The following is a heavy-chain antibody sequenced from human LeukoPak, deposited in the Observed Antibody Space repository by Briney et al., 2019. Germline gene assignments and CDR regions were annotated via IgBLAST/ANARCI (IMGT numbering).Heavy chain of an antibody. CDR2: ISYDGSNK. D-gene: IGHD2-2*02. Sequence: GRSLRLSCAASGFTFSSYGMHWVRQAPGKGLEWVAVISYDGSNKYYADSVKGRFTISRDNSKNTLYLQMNSLRAEDTAVYYCAKDRGEYCSSTSCDTGFDYWGQGTLVTVSS. CDR3: AKDRGEYCSSTSCDTGFDY. J-gene: IGHJ4*02. CDR1: GFTFSSYG. V-gene: IGHV3-30*18.